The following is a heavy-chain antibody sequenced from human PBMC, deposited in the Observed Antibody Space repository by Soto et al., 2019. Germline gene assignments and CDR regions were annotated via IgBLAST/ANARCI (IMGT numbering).Heavy chain of an antibody. V-gene: IGHV4-59*01. D-gene: IGHD4-17*01. CDR3: ARSGLREEYYFDS. CDR2: IYYSGST. CDR1: VGSISRYY. J-gene: IGHJ4*02. Sequence: SETLSLTCTVSVGSISRYYWNWIRQSPGKGLEWIGYIYYSGSTKYNPSLKSRVTISIDTSKTHFSLDLNSVTAADTAVYYCARSGLREEYYFDSWGQGTWVTVSS.